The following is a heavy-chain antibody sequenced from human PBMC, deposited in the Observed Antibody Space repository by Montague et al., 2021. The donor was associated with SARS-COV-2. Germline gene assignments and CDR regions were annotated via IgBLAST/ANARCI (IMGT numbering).Heavy chain of an antibody. CDR1: GFSLSSYS. CDR3: ARDAGYNWNTEAYALDM. Sequence: SLRFSWAASGFSLSSYSMNWFRQAPGKGLEWVSYFSGSSTKMNFSDSVKGRFTISRDIAKNSLYLQMDSLTDEDTAVYYCARDAGYNWNTEAYALDMWGQGTMVVVSS. V-gene: IGHV3-48*02. D-gene: IGHD1/OR15-1a*01. J-gene: IGHJ3*02. CDR2: FSGSSTKM.